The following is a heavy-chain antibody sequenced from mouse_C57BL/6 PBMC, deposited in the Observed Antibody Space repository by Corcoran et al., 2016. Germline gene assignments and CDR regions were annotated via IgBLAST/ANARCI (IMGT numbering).Heavy chain of an antibody. J-gene: IGHJ2*01. CDR1: GYTFTDYY. D-gene: IGHD2-1*01. V-gene: IGHV1-26*01. Sequence: EVQLQQSGPELVKPGASVKISCKASGYTFTDYYMNWVKQSHGKSLEWIGDINPNNGGTSYNQKFKGKATLTVDKSSSTAYMELRSLTSEDSAVYYCARAPYGNYLDYWGQGTTLTVSS. CDR3: ARAPYGNYLDY. CDR2: INPNNGGT.